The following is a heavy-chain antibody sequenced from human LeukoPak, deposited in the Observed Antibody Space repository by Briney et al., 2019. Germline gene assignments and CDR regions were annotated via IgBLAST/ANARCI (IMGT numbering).Heavy chain of an antibody. CDR2: INPSGGST. CDR1: GYTFTSYY. J-gene: IGHJ4*02. CDR3: ARELPNYYDSSGVFDY. V-gene: IGHV1-46*01. Sequence: ASVKVSCKASGYTFTSYYMHWVRHAPGQGLEWMGIINPSGGSTSYAQKFQGRVTMTRDTSTSTVYMELSSLRSEDTAVYYCARELPNYYDSSGVFDYWGQGTLVTVSS. D-gene: IGHD3-22*01.